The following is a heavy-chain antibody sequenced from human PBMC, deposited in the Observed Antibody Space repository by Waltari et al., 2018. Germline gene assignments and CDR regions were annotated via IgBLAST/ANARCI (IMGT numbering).Heavy chain of an antibody. V-gene: IGHV3-53*01. CDR2: IYSGGST. CDR1: GFTVSSNY. D-gene: IGHD2-15*01. Sequence: EVQLVESGGGLIQPGGSLRLSCAASGFTVSSNYMSWVRQAPGKGLEGVSVIYSGGSTYYADSVKGLFTISRDNSKNTLYLQMNSLRAEDTAVYYCARDQRTTRGGDAFDIWGQGTMVTVSS. J-gene: IGHJ3*02. CDR3: ARDQRTTRGGDAFDI.